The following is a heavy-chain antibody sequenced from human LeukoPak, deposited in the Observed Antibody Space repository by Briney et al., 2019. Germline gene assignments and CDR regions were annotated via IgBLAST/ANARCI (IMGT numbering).Heavy chain of an antibody. D-gene: IGHD1-26*01. CDR2: ISSSSSYI. V-gene: IGHV3-21*01. CDR3: ARDPPLEVGATKGDDY. Sequence: GGSLRLSCAASGFTFSSYSMNWVRQAPGKGLEWVSSISSSSSYIYYADSVKGRFTISRDNAKNSLYLQMNSLRAEDTAVYYCARDPPLEVGATKGDDYWGQGTLVTVSS. CDR1: GFTFSSYS. J-gene: IGHJ4*02.